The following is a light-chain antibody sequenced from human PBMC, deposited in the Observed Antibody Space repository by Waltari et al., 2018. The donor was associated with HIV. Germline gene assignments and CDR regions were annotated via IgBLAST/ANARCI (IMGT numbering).Light chain of an antibody. Sequence: QSALTQPPSVSGSPGQSVTISCTGTRSDVGSYDRVSWYQQPPGTAPKLIIYGVTNRPSGVPNRFSGSKSGNTASLTISGLQAEDEADYYCSSYTSYSTWVFGGGTKLTVL. J-gene: IGLJ3*02. V-gene: IGLV2-18*02. CDR2: GVT. CDR3: SSYTSYSTWV. CDR1: RSDVGSYDR.